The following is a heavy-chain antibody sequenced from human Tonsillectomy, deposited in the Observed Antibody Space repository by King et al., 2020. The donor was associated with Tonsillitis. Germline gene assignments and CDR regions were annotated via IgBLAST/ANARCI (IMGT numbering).Heavy chain of an antibody. CDR1: GFTFSSYA. J-gene: IGHJ6*02. CDR2: ISGSGGST. V-gene: IGHV3-23*04. D-gene: IGHD3-22*01. Sequence: VQLVESGGGLVQPGGSLRLSCAASGFTFSSYAMSWVRQAPGKGLEWVSAISGSGGSTYYADSVKGRFTISRDNSKNTLYLQMNSLRAEDTAVYYCAKAKGCYYYDSSGYSPFYYYGIDVWGQGTTVTVSS. CDR3: AKAKGCYYYDSSGYSPFYYYGIDV.